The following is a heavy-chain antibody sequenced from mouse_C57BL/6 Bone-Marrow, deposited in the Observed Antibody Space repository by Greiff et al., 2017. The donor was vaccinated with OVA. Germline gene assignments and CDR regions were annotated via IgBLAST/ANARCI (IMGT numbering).Heavy chain of an antibody. V-gene: IGHV1-59*01. J-gene: IGHJ4*01. Sequence: VQLQQPGAELVRPGTSVKLSCKASGYTFTSYWMHWVKQRPGQGLEWIGVIDPSDSYTNYNQKFKGKATLTVDTSSSTAYMQLSSLTSEDSAVYYCARREGYYYAMDYWGQGTSVTVSS. CDR1: GYTFTSYW. CDR2: IDPSDSYT. CDR3: ARREGYYYAMDY.